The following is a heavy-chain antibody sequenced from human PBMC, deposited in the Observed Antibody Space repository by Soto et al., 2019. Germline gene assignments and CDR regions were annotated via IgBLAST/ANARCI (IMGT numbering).Heavy chain of an antibody. V-gene: IGHV4-34*01. J-gene: IGHJ1*01. D-gene: IGHD6-13*01. CDR3: ATSYRGIAAAGTRYFQH. CDR2: INHSGST. Sequence: SETLSLTCAVYGGSFSGYYWSWIRQPPGKGLEWIGEINHSGSTNYNPSLKSRVTISVDTSKNQFSLKLSSVTAADTAVYYCATSYRGIAAAGTRYFQHWGQGTLVTVSS. CDR1: GGSFSGYY.